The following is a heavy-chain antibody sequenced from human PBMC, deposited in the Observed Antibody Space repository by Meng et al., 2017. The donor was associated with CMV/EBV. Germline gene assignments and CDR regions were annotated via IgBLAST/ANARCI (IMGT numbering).Heavy chain of an antibody. CDR2: IKKDGSEK. V-gene: IGHV3-7*02. CDR3: RLGHYSQD. D-gene: IGHD4-17*01. J-gene: IGHJ4*02. CDR1: GLTISNYW. Sequence: LVGCGGGLVQAGGSLGLSCAAFGLTISNYWMSWVRQAPGKGLEWVANIKKDGSEKYYVDSVKGRFSISRDNADNSLYLQMNNLRAEDTAVYYCRLGHYSQDWGQGTLVTVSS.